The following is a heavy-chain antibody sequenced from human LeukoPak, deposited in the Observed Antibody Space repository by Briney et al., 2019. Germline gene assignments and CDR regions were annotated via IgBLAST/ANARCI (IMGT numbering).Heavy chain of an antibody. Sequence: SETLSLTCTVYGGSISIGDYYWSWIRQPPGKGLEWIGYIYYNGSTYYNPSLKSRVTISVDTSKNQFSLKLSSVTAADTAVYYCARGHSSGWYYFDYWGQGTLVTVSS. V-gene: IGHV4-30-4*01. CDR3: ARGHSSGWYYFDY. CDR2: IYYNGST. J-gene: IGHJ4*02. CDR1: GGSISIGDYY. D-gene: IGHD6-19*01.